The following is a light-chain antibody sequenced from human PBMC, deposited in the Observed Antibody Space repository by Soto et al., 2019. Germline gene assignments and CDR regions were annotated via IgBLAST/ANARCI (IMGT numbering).Light chain of an antibody. V-gene: IGKV3-11*01. CDR3: QHRSNWPLT. CDR2: DQS. J-gene: IGKJ4*01. CDR1: QSLSTS. Sequence: EIVLTQSPATLSLSPGERATLSCRASQSLSTSLAWYQQKPGQALRLLIYDQSNRATGIAARFSGSGSGTDFTLSIIRLEPEDSAVYYCQHRSNWPLTFGGGTKVQIK.